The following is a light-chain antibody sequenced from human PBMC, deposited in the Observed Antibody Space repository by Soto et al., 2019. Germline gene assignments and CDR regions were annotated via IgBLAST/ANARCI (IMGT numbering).Light chain of an antibody. CDR1: QSLSSSY. CDR2: GAS. V-gene: IGKV3-20*01. J-gene: IGKJ1*01. Sequence: EIVLTQSPGTLSLSPGERATLSCRASQSLSSSYLAWYQQKPGQAPRLLIYGASSRATAIPDRFSGSGSGTDFTLTISRLEPEDFAVYYCQQYDDSPGTFGQGTKVDIK. CDR3: QQYDDSPGT.